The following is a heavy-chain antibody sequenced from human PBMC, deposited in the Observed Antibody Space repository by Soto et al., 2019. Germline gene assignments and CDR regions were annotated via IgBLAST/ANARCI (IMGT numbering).Heavy chain of an antibody. J-gene: IGHJ4*02. CDR2: IWNDGSNK. CDR1: GFTFRDHA. Sequence: GGSLRLSCAASGFTFRDHAMHWVRQAPGKGREWLAIIWNDGSNKFYAGSVQGRFTISRDNSKNTVYLQMNTLSAEDTAVYYCARESEDLTSNFDYWGQGTLVTVSS. V-gene: IGHV3-33*01. CDR3: ARESEDLTSNFDY.